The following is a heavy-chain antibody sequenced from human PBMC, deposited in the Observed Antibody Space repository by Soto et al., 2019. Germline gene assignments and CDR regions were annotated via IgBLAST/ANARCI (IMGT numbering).Heavy chain of an antibody. D-gene: IGHD5-12*01. CDR2: IYYSGST. CDR3: ARGTGGYEPYSYYGMDV. J-gene: IGHJ6*02. Sequence: QVQLQESGPGLVKPSQTLSLTCTVSGGSISSGDYYWSWIRQPPGKGLEWIGYIYYSGSTYYNPSLKSRVTISVDTSKNQFSLKLSSVTAADTAVYYCARGTGGYEPYSYYGMDVWGQGTTVTVSS. CDR1: GGSISSGDYY. V-gene: IGHV4-30-4*01.